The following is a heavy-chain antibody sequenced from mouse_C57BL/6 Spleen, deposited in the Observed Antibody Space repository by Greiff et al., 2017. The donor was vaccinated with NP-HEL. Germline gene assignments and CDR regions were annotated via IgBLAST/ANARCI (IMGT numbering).Heavy chain of an antibody. CDR3: AEVRRDYAMDY. D-gene: IGHD2-14*01. J-gene: IGHJ4*01. Sequence: VQLQQSGAELMTPGASVKLSCKASGYTFTGYWIEWVKQRPGHGLEWIGEILPGSGSTNYNEKFKGKATLTAATSSNTSYMQLSSLTTEDSAIYYCAEVRRDYAMDYWGQGTSVTVSS. CDR1: GYTFTGYW. CDR2: ILPGSGST. V-gene: IGHV1-9*01.